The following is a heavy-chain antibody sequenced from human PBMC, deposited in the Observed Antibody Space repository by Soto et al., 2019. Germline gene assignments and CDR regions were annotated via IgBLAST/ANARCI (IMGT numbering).Heavy chain of an antibody. V-gene: IGHV1-18*01. CDR2: ISAYNGNT. Sequence: ASVKVSCKASGYTLTSYGISWVRQAPGQRLEWMGWISAYNGNTNYAQKLQGRVTMTTDTSTSTAYMELRSLRSDDTAVYYCARDAHLNFWSGYYVSGPFDPWGQGTLVTVSS. D-gene: IGHD3-3*01. J-gene: IGHJ5*02. CDR1: GYTLTSYG. CDR3: ARDAHLNFWSGYYVSGPFDP.